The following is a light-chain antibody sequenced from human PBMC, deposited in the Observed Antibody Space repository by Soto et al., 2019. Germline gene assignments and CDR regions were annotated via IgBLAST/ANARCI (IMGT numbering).Light chain of an antibody. Sequence: DLQVTQSPSSLSASVGDRVTITCRSSQTISTFLHWFQQKPGKAPNLLIYDASSLQSGVPSRFSGSGSGTDFTLTISSLQPEDFGTYYCQQTYSTFVSFGGGTKVEMK. V-gene: IGKV1-39*01. CDR1: QTISTF. J-gene: IGKJ4*01. CDR3: QQTYSTFVS. CDR2: DAS.